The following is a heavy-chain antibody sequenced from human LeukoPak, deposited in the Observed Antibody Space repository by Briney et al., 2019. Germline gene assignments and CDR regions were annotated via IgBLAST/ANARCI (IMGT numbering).Heavy chain of an antibody. Sequence: QPGGSLRLSCAASGFTFSSCWMSWVRQAPGKGLEWVANIKQDGSEKYYVDSVKGRFTISRDNAKNSLYLQMNSLRAEDTAVYYCARGTIAAAGYYYFDYWGQGTQVTVSS. CDR3: ARGTIAAAGYYYFDY. J-gene: IGHJ4*02. D-gene: IGHD6-13*01. CDR2: IKQDGSEK. CDR1: GFTFSSCW. V-gene: IGHV3-7*04.